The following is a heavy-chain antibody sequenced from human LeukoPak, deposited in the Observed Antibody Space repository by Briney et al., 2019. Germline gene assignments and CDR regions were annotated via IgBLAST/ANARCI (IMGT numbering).Heavy chain of an antibody. CDR3: ARSPTVYDSSGYYAY. Sequence: ASVKVSCKVSGYTLTELSMHWVRQAPGKGLEWMGGFDPEDGETIYAQKFQGRVTMTEDTSTDTAYMELSSLRSEDTAVYYCARSPTVYDSSGYYAYWGQGTLVTVSS. CDR2: FDPEDGET. CDR1: GYTLTELS. J-gene: IGHJ4*02. V-gene: IGHV1-24*01. D-gene: IGHD3-22*01.